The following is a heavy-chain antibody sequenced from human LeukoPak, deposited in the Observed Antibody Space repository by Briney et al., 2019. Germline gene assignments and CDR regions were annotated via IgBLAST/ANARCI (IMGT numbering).Heavy chain of an antibody. V-gene: IGHV3-30*03. J-gene: IGHJ3*02. CDR2: ISYDGSNK. Sequence: PGGSLRLSCAASGFTFSSYGMHWVRQAPGKGLEWVAVISYDGSNKYYADSVKGRFTISRDNSKNTLYLQMNSLRAEDTAVYYCARDYSNYVLGYAFDIWGQGTMVTVSS. CDR3: ARDYSNYVLGYAFDI. D-gene: IGHD4-11*01. CDR1: GFTFSSYG.